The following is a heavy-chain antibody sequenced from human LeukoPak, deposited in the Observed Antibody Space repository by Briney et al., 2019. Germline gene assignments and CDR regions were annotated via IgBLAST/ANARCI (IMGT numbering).Heavy chain of an antibody. D-gene: IGHD3-22*01. CDR3: AKDPTHFRVWDDYDNTRLNY. V-gene: IGHV3-30*02. CDR1: GFTFRNYA. CDR2: TRYDGNNK. Sequence: GSLRLSCAASGFTFRNYAVSWVRQAPGKGLEWVAFTRYDGNNKYYADSVKGRFTISRDNSKNTVYLQMNSLRAEDTAVYYCAKDPTHFRVWDDYDNTRLNYWGQGTLVTVSS. J-gene: IGHJ4*02.